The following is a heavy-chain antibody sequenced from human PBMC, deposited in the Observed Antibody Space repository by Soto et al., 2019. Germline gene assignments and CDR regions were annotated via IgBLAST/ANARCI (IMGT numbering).Heavy chain of an antibody. Sequence: QVHLQPWGAGLVRPSETLFLTCAVYGGSLNGCQWRWIRQAPGKRLEWIGQIDHGGSANYNPSPKSRVILSVDSSKSQLSLTVTSVTAADSAVYYCAREVPGTDDYYMDVWGKGTTVTVSS. V-gene: IGHV4-34*01. CDR1: GGSLNGCQ. J-gene: IGHJ6*03. CDR2: IDHGGSA. D-gene: IGHD3-10*01. CDR3: AREVPGTDDYYMDV.